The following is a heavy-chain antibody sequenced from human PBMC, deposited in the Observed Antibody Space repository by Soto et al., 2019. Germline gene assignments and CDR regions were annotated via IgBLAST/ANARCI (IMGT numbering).Heavy chain of an antibody. J-gene: IGHJ5*02. CDR2: MYYGGRT. V-gene: IGHV4-59*08. CDR3: ARGTPSPLIVRSSRGPWFDP. Sequence: SETLSLTCTVSGGSISSYYWSWIRQPPGKGLEWIGYMYYGGRTNCNPSLKSRVTISVDTSRMQVSLKLSSVTAADTAVYFCARGTPSPLIVRSSRGPWFDPWGQGTLVTVSS. D-gene: IGHD2-15*01. CDR1: GGSISSYY.